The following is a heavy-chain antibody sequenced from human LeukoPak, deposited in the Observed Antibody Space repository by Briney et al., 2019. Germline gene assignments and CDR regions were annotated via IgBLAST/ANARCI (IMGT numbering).Heavy chain of an antibody. CDR1: GFTFSSYG. V-gene: IGHV3-30*02. CDR2: IRRDGRDK. J-gene: IGHJ4*02. CDR3: AKDRDGGNYFFDY. D-gene: IGHD4-23*01. Sequence: PGGSLRLSCAASGFTFSSYGMHWVRQAPGKGLEWVAFIRRDGRDKDYAASVKGRFTVSRDNSENTLYLQMDSLRPEDTAVYYCAKDRDGGNYFFDYWGQGTLATVSS.